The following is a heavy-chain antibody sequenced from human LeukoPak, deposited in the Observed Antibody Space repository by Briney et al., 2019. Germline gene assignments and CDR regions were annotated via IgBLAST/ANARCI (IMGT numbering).Heavy chain of an antibody. J-gene: IGHJ5*02. CDR1: GYTFTGYY. V-gene: IGHV1-8*03. D-gene: IGHD3-3*01. CDR2: MNPNSGNT. CDR3: ARGLITIFGVAPNWFDP. Sequence: ASVKVSCKASGYTFTGYYMHWVRQAPGQGLEWMGWMNPNSGNTGYAQKFQGRVTITRNTSISTAYMELSSLRSEDTAVYYCARGLITIFGVAPNWFDPWGQGTLVTVSS.